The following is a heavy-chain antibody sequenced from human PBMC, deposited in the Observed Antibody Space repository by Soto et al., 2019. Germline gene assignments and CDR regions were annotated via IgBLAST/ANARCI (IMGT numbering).Heavy chain of an antibody. CDR1: GGSFSGYY. J-gene: IGHJ5*02. Sequence: KLPETLSLTCAVYGGSFSGYYWSWIRQPPGKGLEWIGEINHSGSTNYNPSLKSRVTISVDTSKNQFSLKLSSVTAADTAVYYCARGRGSSWYRGPWFDPWGQGTLVTVSS. CDR2: INHSGST. CDR3: ARGRGSSWYRGPWFDP. V-gene: IGHV4-34*01. D-gene: IGHD6-13*01.